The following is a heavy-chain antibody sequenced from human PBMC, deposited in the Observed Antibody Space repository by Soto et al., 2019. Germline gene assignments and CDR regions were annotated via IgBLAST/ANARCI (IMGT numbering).Heavy chain of an antibody. J-gene: IGHJ4*02. CDR1: GGSFSGYY. CDR2: INHSGST. V-gene: IGHV4-34*01. Sequence: SETLSLTCAVYGGSFSGYYWSWIRQPPGKGLEWIGEINHSGSTNYNPSPKSRVTISVDTSKKQFSLKLSSVTAADTAVYYCARRVIPYANYIPPFDYWGQGTLVTVSS. D-gene: IGHD1-7*01. CDR3: ARRVIPYANYIPPFDY.